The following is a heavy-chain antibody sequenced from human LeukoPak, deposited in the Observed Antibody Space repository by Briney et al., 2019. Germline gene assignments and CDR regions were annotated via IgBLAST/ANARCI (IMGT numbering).Heavy chain of an antibody. CDR2: ISYDGKNK. J-gene: IGHJ5*02. D-gene: IGHD1-26*01. Sequence: PGGSLRLSCAASGFTFSNYGMHWVRQAPGKGLEWVAVISYDGKNKEYSDSVKGRFTISRDNAKNSLYLQMNSLGAEDTAVYYCVRGGSYTFDPWGQGILVTVSS. V-gene: IGHV3-30*03. CDR1: GFTFSNYG. CDR3: VRGGSYTFDP.